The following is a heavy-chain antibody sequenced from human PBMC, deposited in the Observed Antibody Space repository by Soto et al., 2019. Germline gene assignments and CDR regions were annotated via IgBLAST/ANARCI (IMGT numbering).Heavy chain of an antibody. J-gene: IGHJ4*02. V-gene: IGHV3-15*01. D-gene: IGHD2-15*01. CDR1: EYTFSDAW. Sequence: GGSLRLSCVVFEYTFSDAWMSWVRQAPGKGLEWVARINRKIDGVTTDYAAPVEGRFTIARDDSKNTLYLQMSSLKIEDTAVYFCTADHCSWGQGTLVTVSS. CDR2: INRKIDGVTT. CDR3: TADHCS.